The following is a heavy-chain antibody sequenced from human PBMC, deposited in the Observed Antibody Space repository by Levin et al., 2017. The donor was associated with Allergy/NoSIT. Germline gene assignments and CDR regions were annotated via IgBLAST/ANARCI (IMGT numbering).Heavy chain of an antibody. V-gene: IGHV1-8*01. CDR3: ARGNWFDP. Sequence: ASVKVSCKASGYTFTTYDINWVRQAPGQGLEWMGWMDANNGNTGYAGNFQGRLTLTRDTAIITAYMELSSLTSADTAVYYCARGNWFDPWGQGTLVTVSS. CDR2: MDANNGNT. J-gene: IGHJ5*02. CDR1: GYTFTTYD.